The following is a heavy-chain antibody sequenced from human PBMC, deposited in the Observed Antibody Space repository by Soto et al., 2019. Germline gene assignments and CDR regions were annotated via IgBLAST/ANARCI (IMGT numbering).Heavy chain of an antibody. J-gene: IGHJ5*02. Sequence: SETLSLTCTVSGGTISSGDYYWSWIRQPPGKGLEWIGYIYYSGSTYYNPSLKSRVTISVDTSKNQFSLKLSSVTAADTAVYYCARYSYGTRYWFDPWGQGTLVTVSS. CDR1: GGTISSGDYY. CDR3: ARYSYGTRYWFDP. CDR2: IYYSGST. D-gene: IGHD5-18*01. V-gene: IGHV4-30-4*02.